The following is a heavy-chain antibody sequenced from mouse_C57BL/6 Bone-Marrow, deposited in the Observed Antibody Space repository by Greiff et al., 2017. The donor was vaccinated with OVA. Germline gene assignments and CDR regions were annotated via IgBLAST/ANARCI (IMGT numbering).Heavy chain of an antibody. J-gene: IGHJ4*01. V-gene: IGHV1-26*01. CDR3: ARRQLRLFYAMDY. CDR2: INPNNGGT. Sequence: EVQLQQSGPELVKPGASVKISCKASGYTFTDYYMNWVKQSHGKSLEWIGDINPNNGGTSYNQKFKGKATLTVDKSSSTAYMELRSLTSEDSAVYYCARRQLRLFYAMDYWGQGTSVTVSS. D-gene: IGHD3-2*02. CDR1: GYTFTDYY.